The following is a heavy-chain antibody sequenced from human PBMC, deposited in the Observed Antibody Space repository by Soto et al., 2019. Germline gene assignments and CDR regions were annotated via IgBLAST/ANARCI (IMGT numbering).Heavy chain of an antibody. V-gene: IGHV4-30-2*01. CDR3: ASSMNTVTTFDY. CDR2: IYHSGST. D-gene: IGHD4-17*01. CDR1: GGSISSGGYS. J-gene: IGHJ4*02. Sequence: QLQLQESGSGLVKPSQTLSLTCAVSGGSISSGGYSWSWIRQPPGKGLEWIGYIYHSGSTYYNPSLKSRVTVSVGRSKNQFSLKLSSVTAADTAVYYCASSMNTVTTFDYWGQGTLVTVSS.